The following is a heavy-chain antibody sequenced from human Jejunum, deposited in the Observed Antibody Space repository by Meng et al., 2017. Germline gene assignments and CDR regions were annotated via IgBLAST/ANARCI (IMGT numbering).Heavy chain of an antibody. D-gene: IGHD2-2*01. CDR2: RDYSGST. V-gene: IGHV4-61*01. Sequence: GPILVVPYETSSLTCTVAGCSVISNNVYWSWIRQPPGKGLEWIGYRDYSGSTNYNPSLKSRVTISVDTSKSQFSLKLFSVTAADTAVYYCAREYCISTTCYFDSWGQGTLVTASS. J-gene: IGHJ4*02. CDR3: AREYCISTTCYFDS. CDR1: GCSVISNNVY.